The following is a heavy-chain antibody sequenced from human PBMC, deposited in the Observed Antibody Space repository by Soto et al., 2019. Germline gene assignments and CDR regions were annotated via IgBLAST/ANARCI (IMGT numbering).Heavy chain of an antibody. CDR1: GFTFSTYA. CDR2: ISFDGGNK. Sequence: QVQLVESGGGVVQPGRSLRLSCAASGFTFSTYAMHWVRQAPGKGLEWVAVISFDGGNKYYADSVKGRFTISRDNSKNMLYPQMNSLRAEVTAVYYCARDIDSSGGIDYWGQGTLVTVSS. J-gene: IGHJ4*02. CDR3: ARDIDSSGGIDY. D-gene: IGHD3-22*01. V-gene: IGHV3-30-3*01.